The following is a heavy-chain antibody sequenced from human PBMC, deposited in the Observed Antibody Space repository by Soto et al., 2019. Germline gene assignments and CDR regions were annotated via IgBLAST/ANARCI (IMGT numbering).Heavy chain of an antibody. Sequence: STKSFSWASCSLCHRSGLDWVRQCPEQGRVAIGWVSAYNGNTNYAQKLQGRFTMTTDTPTSPAFTELRSLRSDDMALYDCARHVAYWCSPSCCAHHDYYLEDWGKGTTVTVSS. CDR2: VSAYNGNT. D-gene: IGHD2-2*01. J-gene: IGHJ6*03. CDR1: CSLCHRSG. CDR3: ARHVAYWCSPSCCAHHDYYLED. V-gene: IGHV1-18*03.